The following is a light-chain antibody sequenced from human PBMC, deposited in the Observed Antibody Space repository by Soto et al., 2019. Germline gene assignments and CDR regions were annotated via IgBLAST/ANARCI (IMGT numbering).Light chain of an antibody. Sequence: QSALTQPASVSASPGQSITISCTGTSRDVGGSNFVSWYQQHPGKPPKLIIYDVATRPSGVSNRFSGSKSGRTASLIISRLQTEDEADYYCVSFTSSTTYGFGSGTKLTVL. V-gene: IGLV2-14*03. J-gene: IGLJ1*01. CDR1: SRDVGGSNF. CDR2: DVA. CDR3: VSFTSSTTYG.